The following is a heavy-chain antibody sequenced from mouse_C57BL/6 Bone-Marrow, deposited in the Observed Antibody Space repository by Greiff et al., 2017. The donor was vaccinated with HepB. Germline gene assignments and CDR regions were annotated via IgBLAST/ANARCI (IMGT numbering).Heavy chain of an antibody. D-gene: IGHD1-1*01. CDR2: IYPGSGST. V-gene: IGHV1-55*01. CDR1: GYTFTSYW. Sequence: VQLQQPGAELVKPGASVKMSCKASGYTFTSYWITWVKQRPGQGLEWIGDIYPGSGSTNYNEKFKSKATLTVDTSSSTAYMQLSSLTFEDSAVYYCARNYYGSSPFAYWGQGTLVTVSA. J-gene: IGHJ3*01. CDR3: ARNYYGSSPFAY.